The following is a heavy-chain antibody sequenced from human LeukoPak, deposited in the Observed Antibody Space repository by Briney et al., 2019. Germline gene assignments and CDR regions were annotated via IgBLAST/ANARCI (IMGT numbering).Heavy chain of an antibody. CDR2: IDHSGRT. CDR1: GGSFSRPF. D-gene: IGHD3-10*01. V-gene: IGHV4-34*01. Sequence: LETLSLTCAVSGGSFSRPFWSWIRQTPGKGLEWIGEIDHSGRTDYNPSLEGRVTMSVDTSKNQFSLRLTSVTAADTAVYFCARAERRINLARGVFGSHFDSWGQGTLVSVSS. CDR3: ARAERRINLARGVFGSHFDS. J-gene: IGHJ5*01.